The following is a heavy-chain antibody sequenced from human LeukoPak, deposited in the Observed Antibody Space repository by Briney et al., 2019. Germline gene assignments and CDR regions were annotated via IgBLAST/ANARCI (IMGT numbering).Heavy chain of an antibody. CDR2: FDPEDGET. CDR3: ATARRSGYSSSCCDY. V-gene: IGHV1-24*01. J-gene: IGHJ4*02. D-gene: IGHD6-13*01. CDR1: GYTLTELS. Sequence: ASVKVSCKVSGYTLTELSMHWVRQAPGKGLEWMGGFDPEDGETIYAQKFQGRVTMTEDTSTDTAYMELSSLRSEDTAVYYCATARRSGYSSSCCDYWGQGTLVTVSS.